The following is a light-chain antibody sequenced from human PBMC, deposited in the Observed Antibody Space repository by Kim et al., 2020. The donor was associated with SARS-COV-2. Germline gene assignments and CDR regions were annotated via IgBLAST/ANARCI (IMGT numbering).Light chain of an antibody. CDR3: QAWDSSTEV. V-gene: IGLV3-1*01. CDR1: KLGYKY. CDR2: QDS. J-gene: IGLJ1*01. Sequence: VSPGQTASITCSGDKLGYKYACWYQQKPGQSPVLVIYQDSKRPSGIPERFSGSNSGNTATLTISGTQAMDEADYYCQAWDSSTEVFGTGTKVTVL.